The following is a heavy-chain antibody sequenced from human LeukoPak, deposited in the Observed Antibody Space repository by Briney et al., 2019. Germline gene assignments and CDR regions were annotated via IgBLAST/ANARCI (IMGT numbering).Heavy chain of an antibody. Sequence: GGSLRLSCAASGFTFSSYTMNWVRQALGKGLEWVSSISSSSSSIYYADSVKGRFTISRDNAKNSLYLQMSSLRAEDTAVYYCARDAYYYDSSGSLDYWGQGTLVIVSS. D-gene: IGHD3-22*01. CDR3: ARDAYYYDSSGSLDY. CDR2: ISSSSSSI. V-gene: IGHV3-21*01. J-gene: IGHJ4*02. CDR1: GFTFSSYT.